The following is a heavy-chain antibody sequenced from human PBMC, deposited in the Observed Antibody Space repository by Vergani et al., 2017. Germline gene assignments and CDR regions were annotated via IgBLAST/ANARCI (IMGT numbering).Heavy chain of an antibody. CDR3: ARDRDTAIVLSLHYYYGMDV. Sequence: QVQLQESGPGLVKPSGTLSLTRAVSGGPISSSNWWSWVRQPPGKGLEWIGEIYHSGSPNYNPSLKSRVTITVNKSKNQFSLKLSSVTAADTAVYYCARDRDTAIVLSLHYYYGMDVWGQGTTVTVSS. V-gene: IGHV4-4*02. J-gene: IGHJ6*02. CDR1: GGPISSSNW. D-gene: IGHD5-18*01. CDR2: IYHSGSP.